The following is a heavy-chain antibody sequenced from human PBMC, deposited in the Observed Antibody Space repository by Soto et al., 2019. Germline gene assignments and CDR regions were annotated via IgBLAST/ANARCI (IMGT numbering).Heavy chain of an antibody. CDR2: IRSKANSYAT. V-gene: IGHV3-73*01. Sequence: GGSLRLSCAASGFTFSSSAMHWVRQASGKGLEWVGRIRSKANSYATAYAASVKGRFTISRDDSKNTAYLQMNSLKTEDTAVYYCTRHPMAGTLPPYYGMDVWGQGTTVTVSS. CDR3: TRHPMAGTLPPYYGMDV. D-gene: IGHD6-19*01. CDR1: GFTFSSSA. J-gene: IGHJ6*02.